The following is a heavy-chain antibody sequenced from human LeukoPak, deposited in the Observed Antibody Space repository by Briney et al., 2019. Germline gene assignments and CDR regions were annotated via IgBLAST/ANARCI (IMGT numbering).Heavy chain of an antibody. CDR2: IIPIFGTA. D-gene: IGHD3-10*01. Sequence: ASVKVSCKASGGTFSSYAISWVRQAPGQGLEWMGGIIPIFGTANYAQKFQGRVTITADESTSTAYMELSSLRSEDTAVYYCARPSPGYCGSGCYSLDPWGQGTLVTVSS. J-gene: IGHJ5*02. V-gene: IGHV1-69*13. CDR1: GGTFSSYA. CDR3: ARPSPGYCGSGCYSLDP.